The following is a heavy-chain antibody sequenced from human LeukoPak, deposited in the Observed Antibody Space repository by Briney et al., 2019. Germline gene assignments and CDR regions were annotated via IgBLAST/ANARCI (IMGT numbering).Heavy chain of an antibody. CDR3: ARRWNWGVFDY. D-gene: IGHD7-27*01. Sequence: SETLSLTCAVYGASFSGYYWSWIRQPPGKGLEWIGEINHSGSTNYNPSLKSRVTISVDTSKNQFSLKLSSVTAADTAVYYCARRWNWGVFDYWGQGTLVTVSS. V-gene: IGHV4-34*01. J-gene: IGHJ4*02. CDR2: INHSGST. CDR1: GASFSGYY.